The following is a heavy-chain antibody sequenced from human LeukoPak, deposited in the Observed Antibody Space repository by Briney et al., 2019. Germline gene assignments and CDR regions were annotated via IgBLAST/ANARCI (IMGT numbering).Heavy chain of an antibody. CDR3: ARSEGGSGYYWGVY. CDR1: GFTSTNYA. D-gene: IGHD5-12*01. Sequence: GGSLRLSCAASGFTSTNYALHWVRQAPGKGLEWVALISYGGSNKYYADSVKGRFTISRDNSKNTLYLQMSSLRIEDTAVYYCARSEGGSGYYWGVYWGQGTLVTVSS. J-gene: IGHJ4*02. CDR2: ISYGGSNK. V-gene: IGHV3-30-3*01.